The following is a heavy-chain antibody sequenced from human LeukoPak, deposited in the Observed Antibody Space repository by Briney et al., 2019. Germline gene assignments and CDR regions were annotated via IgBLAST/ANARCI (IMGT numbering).Heavy chain of an antibody. CDR1: GFTFSSYP. CDR2: IGYDGVNK. Sequence: PGGSLRLSCAASGFTFSSYPMHWVRQAPGKGLEWVAVIGYDGVNKYYADSVKGRFSISRDDSKNTLYLQMDSLRAEDTAVYYCARDPQTGPPDYFDYWGQGTLVTVPS. CDR3: ARDPQTGPPDYFDY. J-gene: IGHJ4*02. V-gene: IGHV3-30-3*01. D-gene: IGHD3-10*01.